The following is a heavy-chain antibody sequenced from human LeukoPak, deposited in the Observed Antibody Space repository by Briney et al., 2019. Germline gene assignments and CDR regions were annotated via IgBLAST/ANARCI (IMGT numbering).Heavy chain of an antibody. CDR3: AKPRYCSGGSCPDALDY. J-gene: IGHJ4*02. CDR2: IYSGGNT. V-gene: IGHV3-NL1*01. Sequence: GGSLRLSCAASGFTFSSYSMNWVRQAPGKGLEWVSVIYSGGNTYYADSVKGRFTISRDNSKNTLYLQMNSLRAEDTAVYYCAKPRYCSGGSCPDALDYWGQGTLVTVSS. CDR1: GFTFSSYS. D-gene: IGHD2-15*01.